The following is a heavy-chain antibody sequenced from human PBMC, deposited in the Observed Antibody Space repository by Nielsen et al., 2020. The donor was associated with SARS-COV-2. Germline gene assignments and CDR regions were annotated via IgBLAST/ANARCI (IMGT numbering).Heavy chain of an antibody. CDR2: IYYSGST. CDR1: GGSISSSSYY. J-gene: IGHJ6*02. Sequence: SETLSLTCTVSGGSISSSSYYWGWIRQPPGKGLEWIGSIYYSGSTYYNPSLKSRVTISVDTSKNQFSLKLSSVTAADTAVYYCASHRRGYREDYGMDVWGQGTTVTVSS. D-gene: IGHD5-18*01. CDR3: ASHRRGYREDYGMDV. V-gene: IGHV4-39*01.